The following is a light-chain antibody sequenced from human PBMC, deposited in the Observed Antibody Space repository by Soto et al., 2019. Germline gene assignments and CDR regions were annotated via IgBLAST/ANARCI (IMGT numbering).Light chain of an antibody. CDR2: ENN. J-gene: IGLJ7*01. CDR3: GTWDSSLSADV. CDR1: SSNIGNNY. Sequence: QSVLTQPPSVSAAPGQKVTISCSGSSSNIGNNYVSWYQQRPGTAPKLLIYENNKRPSGIPDRFSGSKSGTSATLGITGLQTGDEADYYCGTWDSSLSADVFGGGTQLTVL. V-gene: IGLV1-51*02.